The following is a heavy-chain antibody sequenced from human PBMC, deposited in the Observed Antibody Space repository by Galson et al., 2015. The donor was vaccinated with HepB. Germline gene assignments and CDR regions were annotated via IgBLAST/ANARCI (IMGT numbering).Heavy chain of an antibody. J-gene: IGHJ5*02. D-gene: IGHD4-17*01. CDR1: GFSFSDYY. CDR3: ARDGDYLSYRPHWFDP. Sequence: SLRLSCAASGFSFSDYYMSWIRQAPGKGLEWVSYISSSSTYTKYADSVKGRFTISRDNAKKLLYLEMSSLRAEDTAVYYCARDGDYLSYRPHWFDPWGQGTLVTVSS. V-gene: IGHV3-11*06. CDR2: ISSSSTYT.